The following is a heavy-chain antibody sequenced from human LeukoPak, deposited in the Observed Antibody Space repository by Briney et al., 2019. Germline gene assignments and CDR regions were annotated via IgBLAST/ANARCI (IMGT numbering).Heavy chain of an antibody. V-gene: IGHV4-34*01. J-gene: IGHJ6*03. CDR3: ARVERAKNDYYYYYMDV. D-gene: IGHD1-1*01. Sequence: SETLPLTCAVYGGSFSGYYWSWIRQPPGKGLEWIGEINHSGSTYYNPSLKSRVTISVDTSKNQFSLKLSSVTAADTAVYYCARVERAKNDYYYYYMDVWGKGTTVTVSS. CDR1: GGSFSGYY. CDR2: INHSGST.